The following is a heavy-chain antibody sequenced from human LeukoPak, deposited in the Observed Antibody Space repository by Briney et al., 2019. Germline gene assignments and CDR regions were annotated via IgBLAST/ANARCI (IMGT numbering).Heavy chain of an antibody. D-gene: IGHD1-26*01. CDR2: IYTSGST. CDR1: GGSISSGSYY. Sequence: SETLSLTXTVSGGSISSGSYYWSWIRQPAGKGLEWIGRIYTSGSTNYNPSLKSRVTISVDTSKNQFSLKLSSVTAADTAVYYCATEGFVGARVRDIWGQGTMVTVSS. V-gene: IGHV4-61*02. J-gene: IGHJ3*02. CDR3: ATEGFVGARVRDI.